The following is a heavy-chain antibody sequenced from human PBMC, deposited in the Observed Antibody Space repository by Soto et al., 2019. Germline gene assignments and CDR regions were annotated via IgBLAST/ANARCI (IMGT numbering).Heavy chain of an antibody. CDR3: ARARTGTMIPQGDNWFDP. V-gene: IGHV4-30-4*01. J-gene: IGHJ5*02. Sequence: SETLSLTCTVSGVSISSGDYYWSWIRQPPGKGLEWIGYIYYSGSTYYNPSLKSRVTISVDTSKNQFSLKLSSVTAADTAVYYCARARTGTMIPQGDNWFDPWCQGTLVTVSS. D-gene: IGHD3-22*01. CDR1: GVSISSGDYY. CDR2: IYYSGST.